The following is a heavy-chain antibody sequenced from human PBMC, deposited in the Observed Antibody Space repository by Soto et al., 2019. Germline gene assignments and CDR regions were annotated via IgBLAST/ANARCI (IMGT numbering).Heavy chain of an antibody. V-gene: IGHV5-51*01. D-gene: IGHD2-8*01. CDR2: IYPSDSDT. J-gene: IGHJ5*02. CDR3: AIEYCTTSICDRWFSP. Sequence: PGESLKISCKASGYDFSTHWLGWVRHMPGKGMQWMAIIYPSDSDTKYSPSFQGQVTISADKSISTVYLQWSSLKASDTAMYYCAIEYCTTSICDRWFSPWGQGTLVTVAS. CDR1: GYDFSTHW.